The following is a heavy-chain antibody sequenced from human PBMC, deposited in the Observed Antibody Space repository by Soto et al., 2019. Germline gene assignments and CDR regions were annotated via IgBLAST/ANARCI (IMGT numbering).Heavy chain of an antibody. Sequence: GGSLRLSCAASGFTFSSYWMHWVRQAPGKGLVWVSRVNSDGSITDYADSVKGRFTISRDNAKNTLYLQMNSLRADDTAVFYCARGPSSDCSSSNCYVFDFWGQGTMVTVSS. J-gene: IGHJ3*01. CDR1: GFTFSSYW. V-gene: IGHV3-74*01. CDR3: ARGPSSDCSSSNCYVFDF. D-gene: IGHD2-2*01. CDR2: VNSDGSIT.